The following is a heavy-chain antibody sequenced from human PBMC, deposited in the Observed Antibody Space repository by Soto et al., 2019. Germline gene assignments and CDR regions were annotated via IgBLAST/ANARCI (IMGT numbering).Heavy chain of an antibody. CDR1: GGSFSGYY. V-gene: IGHV4-34*01. CDR3: ARGRTTVTTTGPDY. D-gene: IGHD4-17*01. Sequence: QVQLQQWGAGLLKPSETLSLTCAVYGGSFSGYYWSWIRQPPGKGLEWIGEINHSGSTNYNPSLKRRVTISVDTSKNQFSLKLSSVTAADTAVYYCARGRTTVTTTGPDYWGQGTLVTVSS. CDR2: INHSGST. J-gene: IGHJ4*02.